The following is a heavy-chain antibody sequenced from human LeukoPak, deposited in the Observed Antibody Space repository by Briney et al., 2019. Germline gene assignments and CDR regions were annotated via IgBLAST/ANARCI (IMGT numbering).Heavy chain of an antibody. CDR1: GFTFSSYA. CDR3: ARDLASGGPI. D-gene: IGHD4-23*01. CDR2: ISYDGSNK. V-gene: IGHV3-30-3*01. Sequence: PGRSLRLSCAASGFTFSSYAMHWVRQAPGKGREWVAVISYDGSNKYYADSVKGRFTISRDNSKNTLYLQMNSLRAEDTAVYYCARDLASGGPIWGQGTMVTVSS. J-gene: IGHJ3*02.